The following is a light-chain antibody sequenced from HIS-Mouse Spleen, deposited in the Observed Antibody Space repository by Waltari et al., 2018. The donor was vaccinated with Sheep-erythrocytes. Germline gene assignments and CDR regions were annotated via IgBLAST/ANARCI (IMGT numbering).Light chain of an antibody. CDR2: DVS. V-gene: IGLV2-14*03. CDR1: SSHLGGYNY. CDR3: SSYTSSSTLVV. J-gene: IGLJ2*01. Sequence: QSALTQPASVSGSPGQSITISCTGTSSHLGGYNYVPCYQQHPGKAPKLMIYDVSNRPSGVSNRFSGSKSGNTASLTISGLQAEDEADYYCSSYTSSSTLVVFGGGTKLTVL.